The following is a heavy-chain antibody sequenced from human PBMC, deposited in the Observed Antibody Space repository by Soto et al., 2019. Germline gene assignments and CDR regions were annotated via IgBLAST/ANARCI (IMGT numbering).Heavy chain of an antibody. CDR2: IYWDDDK. Sequence: QITLKESGPSLVKPTQTLTLTCTFSGFSLTTTGVGVVWIRQPPGKALEWLALIYWDDDKHYSPSLRSSLTVSNDTTKNQAALTLPNADPADTDTDICAHVGGLKQWLHQLDQWGQGSLVTATS. V-gene: IGHV2-5*02. CDR3: AHVGGLKQWLHQLDQ. J-gene: IGHJ1*01. CDR1: GFSLTTTGVG. D-gene: IGHD6-19*01.